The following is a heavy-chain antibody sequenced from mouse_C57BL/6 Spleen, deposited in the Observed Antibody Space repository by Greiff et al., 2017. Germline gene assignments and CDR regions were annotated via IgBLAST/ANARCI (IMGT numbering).Heavy chain of an antibody. CDR3: ARRNVNFDY. V-gene: IGHV1-50*01. CDR2: IDPSDSYT. Sequence: QVQLQQPGAELVKPGASVKLSCKASGYTFTSYWMQWVKQRPGQGLEWIGEIDPSDSYTNYNQKFKGKATLTVDTSSSTAYMQLSSLTSEDSAVDFCARRNVNFDYWGQGTTLTVSS. J-gene: IGHJ2*01. CDR1: GYTFTSYW. D-gene: IGHD2-1*01.